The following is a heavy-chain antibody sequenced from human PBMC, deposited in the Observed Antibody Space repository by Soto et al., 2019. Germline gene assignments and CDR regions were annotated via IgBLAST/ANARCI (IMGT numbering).Heavy chain of an antibody. J-gene: IGHJ4*02. Sequence: SETLSLTCTVSGGSISSYYWSWIRQPPGKGLEWIGYIYYSGSTNYNPSLKSRVTISVDTSKNQFSLKLSSVTAADTAVYYCARDYGDYHFDYWGQGTLVTVS. CDR1: GGSISSYY. CDR3: ARDYGDYHFDY. D-gene: IGHD4-17*01. CDR2: IYYSGST. V-gene: IGHV4-59*01.